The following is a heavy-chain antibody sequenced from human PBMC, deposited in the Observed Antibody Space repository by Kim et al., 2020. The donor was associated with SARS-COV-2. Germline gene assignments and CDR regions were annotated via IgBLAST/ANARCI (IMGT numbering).Heavy chain of an antibody. CDR3: ARVRLKPRITMVRGVHNWFDP. D-gene: IGHD3-10*01. V-gene: IGHV4-34*01. CDR2: INHSGST. CDR1: GGSFSGYY. Sequence: SETLSLTCAVYGGSFSGYYWSWIRQPPGKGLEWIGEINHSGSTNYNPSLKSRVTISVDTSKNQFSLKLSSVTAADTAVYYCARVRLKPRITMVRGVHNWFDPWGQGTLVTVSS. J-gene: IGHJ5*02.